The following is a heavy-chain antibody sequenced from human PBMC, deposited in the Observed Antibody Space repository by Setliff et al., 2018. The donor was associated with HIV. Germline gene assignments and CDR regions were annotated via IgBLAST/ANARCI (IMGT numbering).Heavy chain of an antibody. CDR1: EFSLSDYS. V-gene: IGHV3-48*01. CDR3: VRDHVWGFDY. Sequence: PRGSLRLSCAVSEFSLSDYSVNWVRQAPGKGLEWISYIGWNTLYYADSVRGRFTISTDNAKNSLYLQMNSLRAEDTAVYYCVRDHVWGFDYWGQGTLVTAPQ. CDR2: IGWNTL. D-gene: IGHD3-16*01. J-gene: IGHJ4*02.